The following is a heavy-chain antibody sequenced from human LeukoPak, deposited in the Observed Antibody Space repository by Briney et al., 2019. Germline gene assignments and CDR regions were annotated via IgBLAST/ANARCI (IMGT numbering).Heavy chain of an antibody. CDR2: FYYSGST. V-gene: IGHV4-59*01. CDR1: GGSITSYY. J-gene: IGHJ4*02. D-gene: IGHD6-19*01. CDR3: ARDSRGAGPDFDY. Sequence: SETLSLTCTVSGGSITSYYWSWIRQPPGKGLEFIGYFYYSGSTNYNPSLKGRVTISVDTSKNQFSLKLSSVTAADTAVYYCARDSRGAGPDFDYWGQGTLVTVSS.